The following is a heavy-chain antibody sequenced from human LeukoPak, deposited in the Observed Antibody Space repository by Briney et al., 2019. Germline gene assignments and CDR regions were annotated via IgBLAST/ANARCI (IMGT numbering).Heavy chain of an antibody. D-gene: IGHD1-14*01. V-gene: IGHV1-46*01. CDR1: GYTFTSYG. Sequence: ASVKVSCKASGYTFTSYGISWVRQAPGQGREWMGIIDPTGGTTSSAQKFRDRLTMTRDTSTSTVYMELSSLRSGDTALYYCASRIEQAFDIWGQGTMVTVSS. CDR3: ASRIEQAFDI. CDR2: IDPTGGTT. J-gene: IGHJ3*02.